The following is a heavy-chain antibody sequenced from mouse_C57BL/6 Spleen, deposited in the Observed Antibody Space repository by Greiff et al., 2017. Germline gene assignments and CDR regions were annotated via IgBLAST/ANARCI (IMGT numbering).Heavy chain of an antibody. CDR2: IYPRSGNT. J-gene: IGHJ1*03. D-gene: IGHD1-1*01. Sequence: QVQLKQSGAELARPGASVKLSCKASGYTFTSYGISWVKQRTGQGLEWIGEIYPRSGNTYYNEKFKGKATLTADKSSSTAYMELRSLTSEDSAVYFCARSEGTTVPQWYFDVWGTGTTVTVSS. V-gene: IGHV1-81*01. CDR1: GYTFTSYG. CDR3: ARSEGTTVPQWYFDV.